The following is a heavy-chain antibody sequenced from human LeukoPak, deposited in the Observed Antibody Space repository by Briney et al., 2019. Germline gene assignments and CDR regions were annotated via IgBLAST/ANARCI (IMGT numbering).Heavy chain of an antibody. V-gene: IGHV4-59*01. CDR3: ARGPRGYSYGYLGY. CDR2: IYYSGST. Sequence: SETLSLTCTVSGGSISSYYWSWIRQPPGKGLEWIGYIYYSGSTNYNPSLKSRVTISVDTSKNQFSLKLSSVTAADTAVYYCARGPRGYSYGYLGYWGQGALVTVSS. D-gene: IGHD5-18*01. J-gene: IGHJ4*02. CDR1: GGSISSYY.